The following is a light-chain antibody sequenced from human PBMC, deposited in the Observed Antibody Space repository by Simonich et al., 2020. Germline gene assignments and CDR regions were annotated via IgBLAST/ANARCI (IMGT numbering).Light chain of an antibody. CDR1: SSDVGSYNL. CDR2: EGS. CDR3: CSYAGSSTFVV. Sequence: QSALTQPASVSGSPGQSITISCTGTSSDVGSYNLVSWYQQHPCKAPKHMIYEGSQRPSWVSHRFAGSKSGNTASLTISGLQAEDEADYYCCSYAGSSTFVVFGGGTKLTVL. V-gene: IGLV2-23*03. J-gene: IGLJ2*01.